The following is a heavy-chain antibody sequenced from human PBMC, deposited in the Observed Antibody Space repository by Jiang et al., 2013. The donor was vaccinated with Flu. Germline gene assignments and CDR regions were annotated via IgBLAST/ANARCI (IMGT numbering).Heavy chain of an antibody. CDR1: GDSVSSNSAA. Sequence: SQTLSLTCAISGDSVSSNSAAWNWIRQSPSRGLEWLGRTYYRSKWYNDYAVSVKSRITINPDTSKNQFSLQLNSVTPEDTAVYYCARDPLGAAAGSLEGWYGMDVWGQGTTVTVSS. CDR3: ARDPLGAAAGSLEGWYGMDV. J-gene: IGHJ6*02. V-gene: IGHV6-1*01. CDR2: TYYRSKWYN. D-gene: IGHD6-13*01.